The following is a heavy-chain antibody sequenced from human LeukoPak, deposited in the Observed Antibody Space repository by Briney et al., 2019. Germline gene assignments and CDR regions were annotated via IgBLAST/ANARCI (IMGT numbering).Heavy chain of an antibody. Sequence: GGSLRLSCAASGFTFSSYSMNWVRQAPGKGLEWVSSISSSSSSYIYYADSVKGRFTISRDNAKNSLYLQMNSLRAEDTAVYYCARDHRARYYGFWSGYPPAYDYWGQGTLVTVSS. J-gene: IGHJ4*02. D-gene: IGHD3-3*01. CDR1: GFTFSSYS. V-gene: IGHV3-21*01. CDR3: ARDHRARYYGFWSGYPPAYDY. CDR2: ISSSSSSYI.